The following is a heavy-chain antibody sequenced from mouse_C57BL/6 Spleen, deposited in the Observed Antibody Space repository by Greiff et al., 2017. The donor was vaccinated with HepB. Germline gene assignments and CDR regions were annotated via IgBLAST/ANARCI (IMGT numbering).Heavy chain of an antibody. CDR1: GYTFTDHT. D-gene: IGHD1-1*01. J-gene: IGHJ1*03. CDR2: IYTRDGST. V-gene: IGHV1-78*01. CDR3: ARGGTTGGWYFDV. Sequence: QVQLQQSDAELVKPGASVKISCKIPGYTFTDHTIHWMKPSPEQGLEWIGYIYTRDGSTKYNEKLKGKDKLTADKSSSTAYMQLNSLTSEDSAVYYCARGGTTGGWYFDVWGTGTTVTVSS.